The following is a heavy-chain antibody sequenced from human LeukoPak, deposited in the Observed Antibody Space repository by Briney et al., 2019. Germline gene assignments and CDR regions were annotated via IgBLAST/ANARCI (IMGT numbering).Heavy chain of an antibody. V-gene: IGHV3-74*01. CDR1: GFTFSSYW. CDR3: ARGYCSGGSCYKLNACDI. D-gene: IGHD2-15*01. Sequence: GGSLRLSCAASGFTFSSYWMHWVRQAPGKGLVWVSHINSDRISTGYVDSVKGRFIISRDNAKNTLYLQMNSLRAEDTAVYYCARGYCSGGSCYKLNACDIWGQGTMVTVSS. J-gene: IGHJ3*02. CDR2: INSDRIST.